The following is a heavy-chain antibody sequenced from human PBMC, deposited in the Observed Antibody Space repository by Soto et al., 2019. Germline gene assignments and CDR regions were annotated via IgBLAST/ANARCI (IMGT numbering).Heavy chain of an antibody. CDR1: GGTFSSYT. CDR2: IIPILGIA. J-gene: IGHJ5*02. D-gene: IGHD2-2*01. CDR3: ARDCSSTSCYAYP. V-gene: IGHV1-69*08. Sequence: QVQLVQSGAEVKKPGSSVKVSCKASGGTFSSYTISWVRQAPGQGLEWMGRIIPILGIANYAQKFQGRVTITADKSTSTAYMELSSLRSEDTAVYYCARDCSSTSCYAYPWGQEPWSPSPQ.